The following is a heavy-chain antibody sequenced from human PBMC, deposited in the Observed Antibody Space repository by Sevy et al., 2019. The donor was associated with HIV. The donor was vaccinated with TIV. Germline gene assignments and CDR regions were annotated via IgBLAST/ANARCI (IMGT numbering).Heavy chain of an antibody. CDR3: AKGYIQIWRTFADGDAFDI. CDR1: GFTFSSYG. D-gene: IGHD5-18*01. V-gene: IGHV3-30*18. CDR2: ISYDGSNE. J-gene: IGHJ3*02. Sequence: GGSLRLSCAASGFTFSSYGMHWVRQAPGKGLEWVAIISYDGSNEYYADSVKGRFTVSRDNSKNTLYLQMNSLSAEDTAVYYCAKGYIQIWRTFADGDAFDIWGQGTMVTVSS.